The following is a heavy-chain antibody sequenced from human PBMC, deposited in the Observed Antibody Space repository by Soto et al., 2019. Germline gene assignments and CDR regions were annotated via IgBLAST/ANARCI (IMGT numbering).Heavy chain of an antibody. Sequence: ASVKVSCKASGYSFTNNDVSWVRQATGQGLEWMGWMNPGSGDTGYAQKFQGRITMTRTTSISTVYMDMRSPRSDDTAVCFCARARTKCSGGSCSFRLDVWGQGTTVTVSS. D-gene: IGHD2-15*01. CDR1: GYSFTNND. V-gene: IGHV1-8*01. CDR3: ARARTKCSGGSCSFRLDV. CDR2: MNPGSGDT. J-gene: IGHJ6*02.